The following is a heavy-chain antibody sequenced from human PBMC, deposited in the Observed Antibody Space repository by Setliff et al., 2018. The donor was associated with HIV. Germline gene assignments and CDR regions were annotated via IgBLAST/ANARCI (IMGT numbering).Heavy chain of an antibody. J-gene: IGHJ6*03. CDR1: GDSITSGGYF. Sequence: SETLSLTCTVSGDSITSGGYFWSWIRQHPGKGLEWLGSIYSSGSPSYNPSLSSRLTISVDTSKNHVSLRLSSVTAADTGVYYCARHRDPPGTSWIYYYYYMDLWGEGTTVTVSS. V-gene: IGHV4-39*01. CDR3: ARHRDPPGTSWIYYYYYMDL. CDR2: IYSSGSP. D-gene: IGHD6-13*01.